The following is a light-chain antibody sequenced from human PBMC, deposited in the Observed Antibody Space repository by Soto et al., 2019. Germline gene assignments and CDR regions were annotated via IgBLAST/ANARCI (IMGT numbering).Light chain of an antibody. CDR1: SSDVGGYNY. CDR3: SSYTSSSPRV. Sequence: QSALTQPASVSGSPGQSITISCTGTSSDVGGYNYVSWYQQHPGKAPKLMIYEVSNRPSGVSNRFSGSKSGNTASLTISGLQAEDEADYYCSSYTSSSPRVFGGG. J-gene: IGLJ3*02. CDR2: EVS. V-gene: IGLV2-14*01.